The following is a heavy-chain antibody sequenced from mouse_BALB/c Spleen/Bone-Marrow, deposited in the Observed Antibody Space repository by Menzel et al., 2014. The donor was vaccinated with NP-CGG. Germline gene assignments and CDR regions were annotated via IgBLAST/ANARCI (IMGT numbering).Heavy chain of an antibody. Sequence: VQLKQSGAELVRPGALVKLSCKASGFNIKDYYMHWVKQRPEQGLECIGWIDPENGNTIYDPKFQGKASITADTSSDTAYLQLSSLTSEDTAVYYCASYYGSSYDYFDYWGQGTTLTVSS. CDR3: ASYYGSSYDYFDY. J-gene: IGHJ2*01. D-gene: IGHD1-1*01. CDR2: IDPENGNT. CDR1: GFNIKDYY. V-gene: IGHV14-1*02.